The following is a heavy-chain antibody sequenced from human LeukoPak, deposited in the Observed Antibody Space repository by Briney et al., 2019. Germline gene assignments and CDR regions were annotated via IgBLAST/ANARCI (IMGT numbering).Heavy chain of an antibody. CDR2: ISWNSGSI. CDR3: ARILSGSYYVFDY. CDR1: GFTFDDYA. V-gene: IGHV3-9*01. D-gene: IGHD1-26*01. Sequence: GGSLRLSCAASGFTFDDYAMHWVRQAPGKGLEWVSGISWNSGSIGYADSVKGRFTISRDNAKNSLYLQMNSLRAEDTALYYCARILSGSYYVFDYWGQGTLVTVSS. J-gene: IGHJ4*02.